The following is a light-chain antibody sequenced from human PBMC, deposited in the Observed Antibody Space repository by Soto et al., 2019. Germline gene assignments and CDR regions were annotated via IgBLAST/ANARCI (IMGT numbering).Light chain of an antibody. J-gene: IGLJ3*02. CDR3: ETWGSNPRV. CDR2: LEGSGSY. V-gene: IGLV4-60*02. Sequence: QPVLTQSSSASASLGSSVKLTCTLSSGHSSYIIAWHQQQPGKAPRYLMKLEGSGSYNKGSGVPDRFSGSSSGADRYLTISNLQFEDEADYYCETWGSNPRVFGGGTKLTVL. CDR1: SGHSSYI.